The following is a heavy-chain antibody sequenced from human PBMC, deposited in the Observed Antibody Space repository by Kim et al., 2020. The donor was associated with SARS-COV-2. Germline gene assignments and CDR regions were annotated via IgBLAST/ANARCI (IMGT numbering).Heavy chain of an antibody. D-gene: IGHD3-3*01. V-gene: IGHV4-4*07. CDR3: ARDVSGYRYYYGMDV. J-gene: IGHJ6*02. Sequence: PPLKSRVPMSVDTSKNQFSLKLSSVTAADTAVYYCARDVSGYRYYYGMDVWGQGTTVTVSS.